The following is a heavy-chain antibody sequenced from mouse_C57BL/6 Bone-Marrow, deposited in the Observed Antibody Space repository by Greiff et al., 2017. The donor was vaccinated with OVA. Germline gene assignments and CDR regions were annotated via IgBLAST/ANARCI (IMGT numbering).Heavy chain of an antibody. CDR3: ARRYGNYYAMDY. V-gene: IGHV1-52*01. CDR2: IDPSDSET. Sequence: VQLQQPGAELVRSGSSVKLSCKASGYTFTSYWMHWVKQRPIQGLEWIGNIDPSDSETHYNQKFKDKATLTVDKSSSTAYMQLSSLTSEDSAVYYCARRYGNYYAMDYWGQGTSVTVSS. CDR1: GYTFTSYW. J-gene: IGHJ4*01. D-gene: IGHD2-1*01.